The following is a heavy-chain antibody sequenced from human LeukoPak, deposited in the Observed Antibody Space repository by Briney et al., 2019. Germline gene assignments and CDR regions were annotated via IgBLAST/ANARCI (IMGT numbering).Heavy chain of an antibody. J-gene: IGHJ6*02. CDR3: ARTTRSEYYYGMDV. CDR1: GGSFSGYY. V-gene: IGHV4-34*01. CDR2: INHSGST. D-gene: IGHD1-14*01. Sequence: PSETLSLTCAVYGGSFSGYYWSWIRQPPGKGLEWIGEINHSGSTNYNPSLKSRVTISVDTSKNQFSLKLSSVTAADTAVYYCARTTRSEYYYGMDVWGQGTTVTVSS.